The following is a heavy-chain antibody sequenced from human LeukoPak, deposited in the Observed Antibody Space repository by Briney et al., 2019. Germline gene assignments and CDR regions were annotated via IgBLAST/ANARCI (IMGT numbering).Heavy chain of an antibody. CDR3: AKDPHFDY. V-gene: IGHV3-23*01. CDR1: GFTFSSYG. Sequence: GGSLRLSCAASGFTFSSYGMSWVRQAPGKGLEWVSVISTSGGGTYYADSVKGRFTISRDNSKNTLYLQMNSLRAEDTAVYYCAKDPHFDYWGQGALVTVSS. CDR2: ISTSGGGT. J-gene: IGHJ4*02.